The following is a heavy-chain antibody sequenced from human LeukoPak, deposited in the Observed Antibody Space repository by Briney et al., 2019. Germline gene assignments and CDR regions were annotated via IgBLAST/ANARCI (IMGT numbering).Heavy chain of an antibody. D-gene: IGHD1-26*01. CDR1: GFTFSSYA. J-gene: IGHJ4*02. V-gene: IGHV3-72*01. Sequence: GGSLRLSCAASGFTFSSYAMSWVRQAPGKGLEWVGRIRIRSKGYTTDYGASVKGRFTVSRDDSKNSVYLQMNSLQTEDTALYYCVRDFLWSYDYWGQGTLVTVSS. CDR2: IRIRSKGYTT. CDR3: VRDFLWSYDY.